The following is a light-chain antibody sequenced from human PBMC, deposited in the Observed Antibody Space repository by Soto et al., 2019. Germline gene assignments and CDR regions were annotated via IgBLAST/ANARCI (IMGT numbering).Light chain of an antibody. J-gene: IGKJ5*01. CDR2: DDS. Sequence: DIQMTQSPSTLYASVGDRVTITCRASQSISSWLSWYQQKPGKPPKLLIYDDSTSESGVPSRFSGSGSGTEFTLTISSLQPDDFATYYCPQYNSYSPVGQVTRLEIK. V-gene: IGKV1-5*01. CDR1: QSISSW. CDR3: PQYNSYSP.